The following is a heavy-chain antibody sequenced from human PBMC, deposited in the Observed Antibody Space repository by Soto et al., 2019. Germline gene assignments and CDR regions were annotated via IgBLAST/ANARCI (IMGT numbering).Heavy chain of an antibody. D-gene: IGHD6-13*01. CDR1: GYTFTSYY. Sequence: ASVKVSCKASGYTFTSYYMHWVRQAPGQGLEWMGLISAYNGNTSYAQKLQGRVTMTTDTSTSTAYMELRSLRSDDTAVYYCARHSSSWSDAFDIWGQGTMVTVSS. V-gene: IGHV1-18*04. J-gene: IGHJ3*02. CDR2: ISAYNGNT. CDR3: ARHSSSWSDAFDI.